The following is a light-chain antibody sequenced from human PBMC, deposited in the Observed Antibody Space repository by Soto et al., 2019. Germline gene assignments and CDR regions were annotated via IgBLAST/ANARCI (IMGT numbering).Light chain of an antibody. CDR2: GNS. CDR1: SSNIGAGYD. Sequence: QSALTQPPSVSGAPGQRVTISCTGSSSNIGAGYDVHWYQQLPGTAPKLLIYGNSNRPSGVPVRFSGSKSGTSASLAITGLQAEDEADYYCQSYDSSLSVVVFGGGTKLTVL. J-gene: IGLJ2*01. V-gene: IGLV1-40*01. CDR3: QSYDSSLSVVV.